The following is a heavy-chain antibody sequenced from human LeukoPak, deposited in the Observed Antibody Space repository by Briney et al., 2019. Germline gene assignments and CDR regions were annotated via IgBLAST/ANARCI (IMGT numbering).Heavy chain of an antibody. CDR3: AKEDFGSGTWGS. CDR1: AFTSGSFP. D-gene: IGHD3-10*01. Sequence: AGRSLRLSCAASAFTSGSFPMSWVRQAPGDGLEWVSAILGIAAPTYYADSVKGRLTISRDNSKNTLYLQMNSLRAEDTAVYYCAKEDFGSGTWGSWGQGTLVTVSS. CDR2: ILGIAAPT. J-gene: IGHJ4*02. V-gene: IGHV3-23*01.